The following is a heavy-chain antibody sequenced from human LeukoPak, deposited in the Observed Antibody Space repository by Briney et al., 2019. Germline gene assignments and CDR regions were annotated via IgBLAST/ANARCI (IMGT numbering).Heavy chain of an antibody. J-gene: IGHJ5*02. CDR3: AREVRRMPNWFDP. Sequence: ASVKVSCKASGGTFSSYAISWVRQAPGQGLEWMGGIIPIFGTANYAQKFQGRVTITADESTSTAYMELSSLRSEDTAVYYCAREVRRMPNWFDPWGQGTLVTVSS. CDR1: GGTFSSYA. V-gene: IGHV1-69*13. CDR2: IIPIFGTA. D-gene: IGHD2-15*01.